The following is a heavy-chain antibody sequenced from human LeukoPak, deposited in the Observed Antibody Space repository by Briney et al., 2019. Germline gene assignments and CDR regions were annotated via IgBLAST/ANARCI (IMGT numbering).Heavy chain of an antibody. J-gene: IGHJ3*02. D-gene: IGHD6-6*01. CDR1: GGSISSYY. Sequence: SETLSLTCTVSGGSISSYYWSWIRQPPGKGLEWIGYIYYSGSTNYNPSLKSRVTISVDTSKNQFSLKLSSVTAADTAVYYCARTIAARHNLHAFDIWGQGTMVTVSS. CDR3: ARTIAARHNLHAFDI. CDR2: IYYSGST. V-gene: IGHV4-59*01.